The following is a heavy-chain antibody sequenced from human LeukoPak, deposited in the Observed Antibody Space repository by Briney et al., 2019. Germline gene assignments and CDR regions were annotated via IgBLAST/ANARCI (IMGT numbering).Heavy chain of an antibody. D-gene: IGHD3-10*02. CDR2: ISGSGGST. Sequence: PGRSLRLSCAASGFTFSSYAMSWVRQAPGKGLEWVSAISGSGGSTYYADSVKGRFTISRDNSKNTLYLQMNSLRAEDTAVYYCALIPPLRSMAFDIWGQGTMVTVSS. CDR3: ALIPPLRSMAFDI. V-gene: IGHV3-23*01. J-gene: IGHJ3*02. CDR1: GFTFSSYA.